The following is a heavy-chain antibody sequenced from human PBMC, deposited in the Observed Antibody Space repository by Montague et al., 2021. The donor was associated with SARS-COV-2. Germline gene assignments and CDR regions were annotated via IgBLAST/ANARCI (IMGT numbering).Heavy chain of an antibody. CDR1: GGSISSSSYY. CDR2: IYYSGST. D-gene: IGHD3-10*01. V-gene: IGHV4-39*01. J-gene: IGHJ5*02. CDR3: ARQGRISMVRLNWFDP. Sequence: SETRSLTCTVSGGSISSSSYYWGWIRQPPGKGLEWIGSIYYSGSTYYNPSLKSRVTISVDTSKNQFSLKLSSVTAADTAVYYCARQGRISMVRLNWFDPWGQGTLVTVSS.